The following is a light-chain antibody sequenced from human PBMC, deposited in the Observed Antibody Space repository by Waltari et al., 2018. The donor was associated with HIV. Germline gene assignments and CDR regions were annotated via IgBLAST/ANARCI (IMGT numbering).Light chain of an antibody. CDR3: GTWDTSLSAWI. J-gene: IGLJ1*01. CDR1: SSNIATTY. V-gene: IGLV1-51*01. Sequence: QSVLTQPPSVSATPGKKVPISCSGRSSNIATTYVSWYQHFPGTVPKVLIYDNHKRSSGIPDRFSGSKSGTSATLDISGLQTGDEAHYYCGTWDTSLSAWIFGTGTKVTVL. CDR2: DNH.